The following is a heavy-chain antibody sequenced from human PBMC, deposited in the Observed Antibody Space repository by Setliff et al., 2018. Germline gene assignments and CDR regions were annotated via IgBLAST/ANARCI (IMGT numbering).Heavy chain of an antibody. D-gene: IGHD3-10*01. J-gene: IGHJ4*02. V-gene: IGHV3-7*01. CDR2: INPHGSEK. Sequence: GGSLRLSCGASGFTYKNDWVSWVRQAPGKGLEWLASINPHGSEKYYADSVKGRFTISRDNAKNSLSLQMNNLRTEDTAVYYCFGAGTCSYWGQGTLVTVSS. CDR3: FGAGTCSY. CDR1: GFTYKNDW.